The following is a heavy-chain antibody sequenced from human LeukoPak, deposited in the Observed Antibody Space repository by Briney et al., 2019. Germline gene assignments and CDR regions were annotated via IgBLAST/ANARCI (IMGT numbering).Heavy chain of an antibody. Sequence: GGSLRLSCAASGFTFSSYWMSWVRQAPGKGLEWVAFIRYDGSNKYYADSVKGRFTISRDNAKNSLYLQMNSLRAEDTAVYYCAREGGITIFGVALNWFDPWGQGTLVTVSS. D-gene: IGHD3-3*01. CDR1: GFTFSSYW. J-gene: IGHJ5*02. V-gene: IGHV3-30*02. CDR3: AREGGITIFGVALNWFDP. CDR2: IRYDGSNK.